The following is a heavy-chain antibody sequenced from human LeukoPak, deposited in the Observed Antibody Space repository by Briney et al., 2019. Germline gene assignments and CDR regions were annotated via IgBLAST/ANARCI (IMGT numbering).Heavy chain of an antibody. J-gene: IGHJ5*02. D-gene: IGHD5-18*01. V-gene: IGHV1-69*13. Sequence: SVKVSCKASGGTFSSYAISWVRQAPGQGLEWMGGIIPIFGTANYAQKFQGRVTITADESTSTAYMELSSLRSEDTAVYYCAKDRYSYAFEYPDSWGQGTLVTVSS. CDR2: IIPIFGTA. CDR3: AKDRYSYAFEYPDS. CDR1: GGTFSSYA.